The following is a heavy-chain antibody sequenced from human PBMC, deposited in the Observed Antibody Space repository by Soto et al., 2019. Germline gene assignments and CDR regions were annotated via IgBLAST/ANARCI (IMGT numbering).Heavy chain of an antibody. Sequence: EVQLVESGGGSTQPGRSLRLSCAASGFSFDEYAMHWVRRAPGKGLEWVSGISWNSGKIDYADSVKGRFIISRDNAKNYLFLQMHSMRAEVTALYYCAKDLKYGAFCDSRDSWGKGTLVTVSS. CDR3: AKDLKYGAFCDSRDS. D-gene: IGHD4-17*01. J-gene: IGHJ4*02. CDR1: GFSFDEYA. CDR2: ISWNSGKI. V-gene: IGHV3-9*01.